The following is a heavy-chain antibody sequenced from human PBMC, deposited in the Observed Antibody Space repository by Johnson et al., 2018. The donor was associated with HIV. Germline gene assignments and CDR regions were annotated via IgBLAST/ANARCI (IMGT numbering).Heavy chain of an antibody. CDR3: AKDPQSGSYLAEDALDI. Sequence: QVQLVESGGGVVQPGGSLRLSCAASGFTFSSYGMHWVRQAPGKGLEWVAFIRYDGSNKYYADSVKGRFTISRDNSKNTLYLQMNSLRAEDTAVYYCAKDPQSGSYLAEDALDIWGQGTMVTVSS. D-gene: IGHD1-26*01. J-gene: IGHJ3*02. CDR1: GFTFSSYG. V-gene: IGHV3-30*02. CDR2: IRYDGSNK.